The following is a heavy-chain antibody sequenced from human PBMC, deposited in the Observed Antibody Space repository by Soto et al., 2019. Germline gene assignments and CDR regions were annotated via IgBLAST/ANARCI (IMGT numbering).Heavy chain of an antibody. CDR2: ISGSGGST. V-gene: IGHV3-23*01. CDR3: AKDKNSSGRKGAFDI. Sequence: GGSQRLSCTASGFNFRSYARSWVRQAPGKGLEWVSAISGSGGSTYYADSVKGRFTISRDNSKNTLYLQMNSLRAEDTAVYYCAKDKNSSGRKGAFDIWGQGTMVTVSS. CDR1: GFNFRSYA. D-gene: IGHD6-19*01. J-gene: IGHJ3*02.